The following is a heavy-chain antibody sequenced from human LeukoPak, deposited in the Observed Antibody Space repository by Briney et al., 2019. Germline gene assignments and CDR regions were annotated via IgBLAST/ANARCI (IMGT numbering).Heavy chain of an antibody. CDR2: IYYSGST. CDR3: SRGLRGRSGYYFDS. Sequence: PSETLSLTCTVSGGSISSGDYYWNWIRQPPGKGLEWIGYIYYSGSTYYNPSLKCRVTISLDTSKTQFSLRLSSVTAADTAVYYCSRGLRGRSGYYFDSWGQGTLVTVSS. J-gene: IGHJ4*02. V-gene: IGHV4-30-4*01. CDR1: GGSISSGDYY.